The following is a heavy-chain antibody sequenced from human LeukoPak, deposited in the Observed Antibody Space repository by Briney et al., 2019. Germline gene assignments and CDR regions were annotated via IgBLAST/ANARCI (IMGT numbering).Heavy chain of an antibody. V-gene: IGHV3-33*08. Sequence: GGSLRLSCAASGFTFSNYCMHWVRQAPGKGLEWVAVIWDDGSNRYYADTVMGRFIISRDNSNNTLYLQMKILSAEDTAGDYCARRYSQNFDYWGQGTLVTVSS. CDR2: IWDDGSNR. CDR3: ARRYSQNFDY. J-gene: IGHJ4*02. D-gene: IGHD2-21*01. CDR1: GFTFSNYC.